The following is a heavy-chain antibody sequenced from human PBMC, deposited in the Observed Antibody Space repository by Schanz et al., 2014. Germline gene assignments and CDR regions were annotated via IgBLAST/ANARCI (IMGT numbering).Heavy chain of an antibody. CDR1: GYTFTTYY. Sequence: QVQLVQSGAEVKKPGVSVKVSCKASGYTFTTYYIHCVRQAPGQGLEWMGKINPSSGTTRIAQNCQGRLTATRDASTSTVSMELSSLRSEDTAMYSCARVGFCDSTRFDSWGQGTLVTVSS. CDR3: ARVGFCDSTRFDS. CDR2: INPSSGTT. V-gene: IGHV1-46*03. D-gene: IGHD3-22*01. J-gene: IGHJ4*02.